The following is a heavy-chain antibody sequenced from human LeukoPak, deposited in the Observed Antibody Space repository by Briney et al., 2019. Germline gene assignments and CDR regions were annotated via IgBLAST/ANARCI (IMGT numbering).Heavy chain of an antibody. CDR3: ARGQYSGSYYSRPSFDY. CDR2: INHSGST. V-gene: IGHV4-34*01. Sequence: SETLSLTCAVYGGSFIGFHWNWIRQPPGKGLEWIGDINHSGSTNYNPSLTSRVTISVDPSKNQFSLNLSSVTAADTAVYYCARGQYSGSYYSRPSFDYWGQGTLVTVSS. CDR1: GGSFIGFH. J-gene: IGHJ4*02. D-gene: IGHD1-26*01.